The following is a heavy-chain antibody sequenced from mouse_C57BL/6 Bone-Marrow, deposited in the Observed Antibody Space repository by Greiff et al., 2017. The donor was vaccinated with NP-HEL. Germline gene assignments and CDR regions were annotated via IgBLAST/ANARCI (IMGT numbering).Heavy chain of an antibody. CDR1: GYSITSGYY. CDR2: ISYDGSN. Sequence: ESGPGLVKPSQSLSLTCSVTGYSITSGYYWNWIRQFPGNKLEWMGYISYDGSNNYNPSLKNRISITRDTSKNQFFLKLNSVTTEDTATYYCASFYDGYYENWGQGTTLTVSS. V-gene: IGHV3-6*01. CDR3: ASFYDGYYEN. J-gene: IGHJ2*01. D-gene: IGHD2-3*01.